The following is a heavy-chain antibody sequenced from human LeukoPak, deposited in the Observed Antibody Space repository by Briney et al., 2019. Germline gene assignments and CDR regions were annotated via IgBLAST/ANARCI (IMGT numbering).Heavy chain of an antibody. V-gene: IGHV4-31*03. D-gene: IGHD4-23*01. CDR1: GGSISSGGYY. CDR2: IYYSGSS. J-gene: IGHJ6*03. Sequence: PSQTLSLTCTVSGGSISSGGYYWSWIRQHPGKGLEWIGYIYYSGSSYYNPSLKSRATISVDTSQNQFSLKLSSVTAADTAVYYCARGTHDYGGNRAKSYYYYYMDVWGKGTTVTVSS. CDR3: ARGTHDYGGNRAKSYYYYYMDV.